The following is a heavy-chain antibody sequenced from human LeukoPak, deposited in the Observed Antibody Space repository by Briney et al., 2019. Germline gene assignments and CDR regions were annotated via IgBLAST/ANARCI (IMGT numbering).Heavy chain of an antibody. CDR3: ARGNTYYDFWSGYYTGNDAFDI. CDR1: GGTFSSYA. V-gene: IGHV1-69*01. J-gene: IGHJ3*02. Sequence: SVKVSCKASGGTFSSYAISWVRQAPGQGLEWMGGIIPIFGTANYAQKFQGRVTITADESTSTAYMELSSLRSEDTAVYYCARGNTYYDFWSGYYTGNDAFDIWGQGTMVSVSS. D-gene: IGHD3-3*01. CDR2: IIPIFGTA.